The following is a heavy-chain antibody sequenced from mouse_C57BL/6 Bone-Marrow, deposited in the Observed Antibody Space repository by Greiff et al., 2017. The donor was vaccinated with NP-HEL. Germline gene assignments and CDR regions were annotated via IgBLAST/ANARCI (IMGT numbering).Heavy chain of an antibody. CDR2: FHPYNDDT. CDR1: GYTFTTYP. CDR3: ARDGSSPHWYFDV. Sequence: QVQLKESGAELVKPGASVKMSCKASGYTFTTYPIEWMKQNHGKSLEWIGNFHPYNDDTKYNEKFKGKATLTVEKSSSTVYLELSRLTSDDSAVYYCARDGSSPHWYFDVWGTGTTVTVSS. V-gene: IGHV1-47*01. J-gene: IGHJ1*03. D-gene: IGHD1-1*01.